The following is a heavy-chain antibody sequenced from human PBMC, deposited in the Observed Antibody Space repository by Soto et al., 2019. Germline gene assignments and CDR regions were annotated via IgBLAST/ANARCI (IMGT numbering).Heavy chain of an antibody. CDR1: GFTFSRSA. D-gene: IGHD2-2*02. V-gene: IGHV3-64*01. J-gene: IGHJ6*03. CDR2: ISSNGGST. CDR3: ASSVVPAAISYYYMDV. Sequence: PGGSLRLSCAASGFTFSRSAMHWVRQAPGKGLEHVSAISSNGGSTYYANSVKGRFTISRDNSKNTLYLQMGSLRAEDMAVYYCASSVVPAAISYYYMDVWGKGTTVTVSS.